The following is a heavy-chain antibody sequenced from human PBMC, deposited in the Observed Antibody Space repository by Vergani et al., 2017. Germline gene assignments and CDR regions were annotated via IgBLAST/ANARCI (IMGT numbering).Heavy chain of an antibody. CDR1: GYTFTSYG. CDR3: GGESSGGGGLDY. V-gene: IGHV1-18*01. J-gene: IGHJ4*02. Sequence: QVQLVQSGAEVKKPGASVKVSCKASGYTFTSYGISWVRQAPGQGLEWMGWISAYNGNTNYAQKLQGRVTMTTDTSTSTAYMELRSLSSGDTAVYYWGGESSGGGGLDYWGQGTLVTVSS. D-gene: IGHD2-15*01. CDR2: ISAYNGNT.